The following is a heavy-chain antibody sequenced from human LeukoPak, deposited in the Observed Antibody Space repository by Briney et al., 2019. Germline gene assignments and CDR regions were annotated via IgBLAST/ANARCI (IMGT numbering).Heavy chain of an antibody. V-gene: IGHV3-21*01. D-gene: IGHD3-9*01. J-gene: IGHJ4*02. CDR1: GFTFRSYS. CDR3: ARADTSDILTGYSDY. CDR2: TSSSSSYI. Sequence: GGSLRLSCAASGFTFRSYSMNWVRQAPGKGLEWVSSTSSSSSYIYYADSVKGRFTISRDNAKKSLYLQMNRLRAEDTAVYFCARADTSDILTGYSDYWGQGTLVTVSS.